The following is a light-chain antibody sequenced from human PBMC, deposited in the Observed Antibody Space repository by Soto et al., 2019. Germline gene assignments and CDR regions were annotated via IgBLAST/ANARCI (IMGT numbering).Light chain of an antibody. CDR3: QQRSNWPFT. CDR1: QSVSSY. Sequence: DIVVTQSPATLSLSPGETATLSCRASQSVSSYLAWYQQKPGQAPRLLIYAASNRATGIPARFSGSGSRTDFTLTISSLEPEDFAVYYCQQRSNWPFTFGPRTKVDIK. CDR2: AAS. V-gene: IGKV3-11*01. J-gene: IGKJ3*01.